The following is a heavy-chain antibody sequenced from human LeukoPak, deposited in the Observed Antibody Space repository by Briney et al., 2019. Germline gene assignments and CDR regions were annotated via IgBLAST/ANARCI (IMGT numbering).Heavy chain of an antibody. J-gene: IGHJ1*01. V-gene: IGHV3-7*01. Sequence: GGSLRLSCAASGFTFSSYWMSWVRQAPGKGLEWVANIKQDGSEKYYVDSVKGRFTISRDNAKNSLYLQMNSLRAEDTAVYYCARDSEPYQLLVFPEYFQHWGQGTLVTVSS. D-gene: IGHD2-2*01. CDR3: ARDSEPYQLLVFPEYFQH. CDR1: GFTFSSYW. CDR2: IKQDGSEK.